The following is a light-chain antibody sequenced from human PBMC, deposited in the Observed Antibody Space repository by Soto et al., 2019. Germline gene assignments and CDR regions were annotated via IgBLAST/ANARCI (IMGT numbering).Light chain of an antibody. Sequence: EIVLTQSPGTLSLSPGERATLSCRASQSVRNSYLAWYQQKPGQAPRLLIYGASGRATGTPDRFSGSGSGTDFTLTISRLEPEDFAVYYWQQYGTSPYTFGQGTKLEI. V-gene: IGKV3-20*01. CDR3: QQYGTSPYT. J-gene: IGKJ2*01. CDR2: GAS. CDR1: QSVRNSY.